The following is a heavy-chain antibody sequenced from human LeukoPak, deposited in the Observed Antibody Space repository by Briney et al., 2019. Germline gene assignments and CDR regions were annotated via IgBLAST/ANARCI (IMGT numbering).Heavy chain of an antibody. D-gene: IGHD2-2*01. Sequence: GGSLRLSCAASGFTFSSFDMNWVRQAPGKGLEWVSSISTSSRYIYYRDSVKGRFTISRDDAKNSLYLQMNSLRVEDTAVYYCARADCSGSTCYLRRSWFDPWGEGTLVTVSS. CDR2: ISTSSRYI. V-gene: IGHV3-21*01. CDR3: ARADCSGSTCYLRRSWFDP. J-gene: IGHJ5*02. CDR1: GFTFSSFD.